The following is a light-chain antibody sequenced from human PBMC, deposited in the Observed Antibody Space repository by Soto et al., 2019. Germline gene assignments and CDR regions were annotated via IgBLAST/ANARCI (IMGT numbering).Light chain of an antibody. J-gene: IGLJ1*01. CDR3: SSYTPNSTYV. CDR2: DVS. Sequence: QSALTQPASVSGSPGQSIAISCTGTASDVGAYNYVSWYQQHPGKAPKLMIFDVSNRPSGVSNRFSASKSDNTASLTISGLQAEDEADYYCSSYTPNSTYVFGTGTKLTVL. V-gene: IGLV2-14*01. CDR1: ASDVGAYNY.